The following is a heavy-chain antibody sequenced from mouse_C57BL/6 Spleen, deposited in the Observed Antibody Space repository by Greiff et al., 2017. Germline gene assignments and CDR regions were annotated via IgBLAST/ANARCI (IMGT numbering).Heavy chain of an antibody. CDR2: IYPSDSET. Sequence: QVQLQQSGAELVRPGSSVKLSCKASGYTFTSYWMDWVKQRPGQGLEWIGNIYPSDSETHYNQKFKDKATLTVDKSSSTAYMQLSSLTSEDSAVYYCARDRDGYYYFDYWGQGTTLTVSS. D-gene: IGHD2-3*01. J-gene: IGHJ2*01. V-gene: IGHV1-61*01. CDR3: ARDRDGYYYFDY. CDR1: GYTFTSYW.